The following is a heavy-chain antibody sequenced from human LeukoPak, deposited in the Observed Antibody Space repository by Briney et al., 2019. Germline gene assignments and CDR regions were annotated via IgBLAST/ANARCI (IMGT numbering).Heavy chain of an antibody. D-gene: IGHD1-26*01. J-gene: IGHJ4*02. CDR2: IRYDGSDK. Sequence: SGGSLRPSCKASGFSFSSYGMHWVRQAPGKGLEWVAFIRYDGSDKYYADSVKGRFTISRDNSNNILYLQLNSLRPEDTAVFYCAKDGVGTSTAAYWGQGALVTVSS. CDR1: GFSFSSYG. CDR3: AKDGVGTSTAAY. V-gene: IGHV3-30*02.